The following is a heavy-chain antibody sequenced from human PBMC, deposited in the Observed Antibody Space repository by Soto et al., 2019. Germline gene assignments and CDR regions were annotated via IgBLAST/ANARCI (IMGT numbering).Heavy chain of an antibody. CDR3: ARGEGELLRGANWFDP. CDR1: GYTFTSYD. J-gene: IGHJ5*02. V-gene: IGHV1-8*01. D-gene: IGHD1-26*01. Sequence: QVQLVQSGAEVKKPGASVKVSCKASGYTFTSYDINWVRQATGQGLEWMGWMNPNSGNTGYAQKFQGRGTMTKNTSLSTAYMELSSLRSEDTAGYYCARGEGELLRGANWFDPWGQGTLVTVSS. CDR2: MNPNSGNT.